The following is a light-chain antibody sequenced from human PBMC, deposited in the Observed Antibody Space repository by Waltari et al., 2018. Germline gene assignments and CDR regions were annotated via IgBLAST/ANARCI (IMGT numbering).Light chain of an antibody. CDR1: SSDVGNYNL. CDR2: DDN. V-gene: IGLV2-23*01. Sequence: QSALTQPASVSGSPGQSITISCTGTSSDVGNYNLVSWYQQYPGKAAKVMIYDDNRRPSAVSARFSGSKSGNTASLTISGVQAEDEADYYCCSYAGSYTWVFGGGTKLTVL. J-gene: IGLJ3*02. CDR3: CSYAGSYTWV.